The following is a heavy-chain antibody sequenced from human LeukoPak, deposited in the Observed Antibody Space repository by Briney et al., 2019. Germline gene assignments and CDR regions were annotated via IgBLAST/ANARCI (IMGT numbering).Heavy chain of an antibody. J-gene: IGHJ5*02. CDR1: GFPFSNHA. V-gene: IGHV3-23*01. CDR3: VREAGYCASVCLKSNWFDP. D-gene: IGHD2-21*02. Sequence: GGSLRLSCAASGFPFSNHAMSWVRQPPGKGLEWVYADSVRGRFTISRDDSKNMVYLQMNGLRDEDTALYYCVREAGYCASVCLKSNWFDPWGQGTLVTVSS.